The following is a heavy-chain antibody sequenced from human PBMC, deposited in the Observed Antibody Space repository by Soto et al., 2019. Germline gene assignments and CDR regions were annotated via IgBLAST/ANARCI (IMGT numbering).Heavy chain of an antibody. CDR3: ARIHFSGGWCSHYYYYGIGV. J-gene: IGHJ6*02. CDR1: GYLFTSYG. Sequence: QVQLVQSGAEVKKPGASLKVSCKASGYLFTSYGISWVRQAPGQGLEWMGWISAHTGNTNYAQKLQDRVTMISDTSTSTAYMELRILRSDDTSVYYCARIHFSGGWCSHYYYYGIGVWGQGTTVTVSS. CDR2: ISAHTGNT. V-gene: IGHV1-18*01. D-gene: IGHD2-15*01.